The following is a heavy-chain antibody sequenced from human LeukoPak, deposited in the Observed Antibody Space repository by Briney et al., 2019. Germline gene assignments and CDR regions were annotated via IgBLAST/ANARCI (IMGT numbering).Heavy chain of an antibody. CDR3: ARDAVTGYSSGWYKPFPFDY. D-gene: IGHD6-19*01. V-gene: IGHV3-11*04. Sequence: GGSLRLSCAASGFTFSDYYMSWIRQAPGKGLEWVSYISSSGSTIYYADSVKGRFTISRDNAKNSLYLQMNSLRVDDTAVYYCARDAVTGYSSGWYKPFPFDYWGQGSLVTVSS. CDR1: GFTFSDYY. CDR2: ISSSGSTI. J-gene: IGHJ4*02.